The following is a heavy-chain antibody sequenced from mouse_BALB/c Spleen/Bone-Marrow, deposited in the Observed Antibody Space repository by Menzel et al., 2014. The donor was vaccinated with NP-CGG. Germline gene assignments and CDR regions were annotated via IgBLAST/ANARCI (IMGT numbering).Heavy chain of an antibody. CDR1: GYVFTDFF. V-gene: IGHV1-54*03. CDR3: SRSRDYYDNNSFAY. J-gene: IGHJ3*01. CDR2: INPGSGGT. Sequence: VQLQQSGAELVRPGTSLKVSCQASGYVFTDFFLEWVKQRPGQGLESVGVINPGSGGTNYNEKFKDKATLTADRSSSTAYIQLSSQTSDDSAVYFCSRSRDYYDNNSFAYWGQRTLVTVSA. D-gene: IGHD1-1*01.